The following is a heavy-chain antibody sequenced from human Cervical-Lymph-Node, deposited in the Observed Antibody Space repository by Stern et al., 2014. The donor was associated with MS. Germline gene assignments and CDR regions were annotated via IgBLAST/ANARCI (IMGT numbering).Heavy chain of an antibody. V-gene: IGHV1-46*01. CDR3: ALSAFDF. D-gene: IGHD5/OR15-5a*01. CDR2: INRSDDDT. CDR1: GFTFTNYY. J-gene: IGHJ4*02. Sequence: VQLVQSGAEVKKPGASVKVSCKASGFTFTNYYVHWVRQAPGQGLEWMGIINRSDDDTGYAQRFQGRLTVPRDTSSSTVYMELTSLRYDDTAVYYCALSAFDFWGQGTLVTVSS.